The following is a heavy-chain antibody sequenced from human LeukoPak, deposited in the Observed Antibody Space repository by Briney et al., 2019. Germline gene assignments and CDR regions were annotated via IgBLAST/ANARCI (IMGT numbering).Heavy chain of an antibody. V-gene: IGHV3-23*01. CDR2: ISGSGGST. CDR1: GFTFSSYA. Sequence: GASLRLSCAASGFTFSSYAMSWVRQAPGKGLEWVSAISGSGGSTYYADSVKGRFTISRDNSKNTLYLQMSSLRAEDTAVYYCAKWNKRWLQLSFLDCWLQGTLVSVCS. J-gene: IGHJ4*02. CDR3: AKWNKRWLQLSFLDC. D-gene: IGHD5-24*01.